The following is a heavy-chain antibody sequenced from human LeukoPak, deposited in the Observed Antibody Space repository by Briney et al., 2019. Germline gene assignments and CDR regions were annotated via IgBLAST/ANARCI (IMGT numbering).Heavy chain of an antibody. V-gene: IGHV3-21*04. J-gene: IGHJ4*02. D-gene: IGHD1-26*01. CDR2: ISTSSLYI. Sequence: GGSLRLSCAASGFTFSSYSMNWVRQAPGKGLEWVSSISTSSLYIYYADSVKGRFTISRDNARNSLYLQMNSLRAEDTAVYYCARRRDSGSLQHFDYWGQGTLVTVSS. CDR1: GFTFSSYS. CDR3: ARRRDSGSLQHFDY.